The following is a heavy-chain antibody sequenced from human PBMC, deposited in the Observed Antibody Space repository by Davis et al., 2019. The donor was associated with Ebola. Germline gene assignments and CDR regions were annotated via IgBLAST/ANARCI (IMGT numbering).Heavy chain of an antibody. CDR2: ISWNSGSI. D-gene: IGHD2-2*01. CDR1: GFTFSDYY. V-gene: IGHV3-9*01. J-gene: IGHJ6*02. Sequence: SLKISCAASGFTFSDYYMSWIRQAPGKGLEWVSGISWNSGSIGYADSVKGRFTISRDNAKNSLYLQMNSLRAEDTALYYCAKEICSSTSCHYGMDVWGQGTTVTVSS. CDR3: AKEICSSTSCHYGMDV.